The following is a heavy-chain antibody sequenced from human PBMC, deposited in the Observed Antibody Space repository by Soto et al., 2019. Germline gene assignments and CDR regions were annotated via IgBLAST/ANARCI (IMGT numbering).Heavy chain of an antibody. CDR3: VRGDREGIAVVVGARPGAYGMDV. CDR2: ISYSGSNK. Sequence: PGGSLRLSCAASGFIFSNYAMHWVRQAPGKGLEWVAVISYSGSNKAYVDSVKGRFTISRDNSKNTLYLQMNSLRAEDTAVYYCVRGDREGIAVVVGARPGAYGMDVWGHGTTVTVSS. D-gene: IGHD6-19*01. J-gene: IGHJ6*02. CDR1: GFIFSNYA. V-gene: IGHV3-30-3*01.